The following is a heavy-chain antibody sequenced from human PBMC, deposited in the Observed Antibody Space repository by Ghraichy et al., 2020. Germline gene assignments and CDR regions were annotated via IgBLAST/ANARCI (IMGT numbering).Heavy chain of an antibody. CDR2: IYYSGST. Sequence: SETLSLTCTVSGGSISSGGYYWSWIRQHPGKGLEWIGYIYYSGSTYYNPSLKSRVTISVDTSKNQFSLKLSSVTAADTAVYYCARAGYCSGGSCYRPPNWFDPWGQGTLVTVSS. CDR1: GGSISSGGYY. CDR3: ARAGYCSGGSCYRPPNWFDP. V-gene: IGHV4-31*03. J-gene: IGHJ5*02. D-gene: IGHD2-15*01.